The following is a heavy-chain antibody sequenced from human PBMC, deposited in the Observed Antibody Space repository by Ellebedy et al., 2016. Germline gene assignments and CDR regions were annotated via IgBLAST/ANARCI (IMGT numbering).Heavy chain of an antibody. Sequence: SETLSLTXTVSGGSVRSYYWSWVRQPPGKGLEWIGYFYYSGSTNSNPSLESRVTISLDTSQNQFSLKLSSVTASDTAVYYCASLGPLSVELDTEYFQHWGQGTLVTVSS. CDR3: ASLGPLSVELDTEYFQH. CDR2: FYYSGST. J-gene: IGHJ1*01. D-gene: IGHD1-7*01. V-gene: IGHV4-59*08. CDR1: GGSVRSYY.